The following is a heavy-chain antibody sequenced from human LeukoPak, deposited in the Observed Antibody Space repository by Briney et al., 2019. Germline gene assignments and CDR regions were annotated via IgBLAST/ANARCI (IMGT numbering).Heavy chain of an antibody. CDR2: VNPNSGGT. V-gene: IGHV1-2*02. CDR1: GYTFTGYY. CDR3: ARGSDGLGELSPFDY. Sequence: ASVKVSCKASGYTFTGYYMHWVRQAPGQGLEWMGWVNPNSGGTNYAQKFQGRVTMTRDTSISTAYMELSRLRSDDTAVYYCARGSDGLGELSPFDYWGQGTLVTVSS. J-gene: IGHJ4*02. D-gene: IGHD3-16*02.